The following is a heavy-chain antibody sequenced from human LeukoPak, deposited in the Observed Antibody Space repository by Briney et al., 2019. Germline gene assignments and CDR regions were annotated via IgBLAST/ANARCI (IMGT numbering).Heavy chain of an antibody. D-gene: IGHD4-17*01. CDR2: ISYDGSNK. Sequence: GGSLRLSCAASGFTFGNSWVHWVRQAPGKGLEWVAVISYDGSNKYYADSVKGRFTISRDNSKNTLYLQMNSLRAEDTAVYYCARGDGYYGDYLDYWGQGTLVTVPS. J-gene: IGHJ4*02. CDR3: ARGDGYYGDYLDY. V-gene: IGHV3-30*19. CDR1: GFTFGNSW.